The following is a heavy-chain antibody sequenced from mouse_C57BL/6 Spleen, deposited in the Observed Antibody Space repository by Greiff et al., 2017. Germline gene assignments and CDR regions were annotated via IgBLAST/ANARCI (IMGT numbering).Heavy chain of an antibody. CDR2: INPNNGGT. D-gene: IGHD1-1*01. Sequence: EVQLQQSGPELVKPGASVKMSCKASGYTFTDYNMHWVKQSHGKSLEWIGYINPNNGGTSYNQKFKGKATLTVNKSSSPAYMELRSLTSEDSAVYYCARDLITTVVATGYFDYWGQGTTLTVSS. CDR1: GYTFTDYN. V-gene: IGHV1-22*01. CDR3: ARDLITTVVATGYFDY. J-gene: IGHJ2*01.